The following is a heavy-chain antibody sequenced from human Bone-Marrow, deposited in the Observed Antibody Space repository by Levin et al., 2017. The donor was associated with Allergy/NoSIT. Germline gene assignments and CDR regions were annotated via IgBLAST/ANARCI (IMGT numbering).Heavy chain of an antibody. Sequence: PSETLSLTCTASGGSISNYYWSWIRQPPGKGLEWIGYIYSTGSINYNPSLWSRVIISVDTSKNQFSLKLSSVTAADTAVYYGARGTVTVNYFDYWGQGAQVTVSS. CDR1: GGSISNYY. CDR2: IYSTGSI. V-gene: IGHV4-59*01. J-gene: IGHJ4*02. D-gene: IGHD4-17*01. CDR3: ARGTVTVNYFDY.